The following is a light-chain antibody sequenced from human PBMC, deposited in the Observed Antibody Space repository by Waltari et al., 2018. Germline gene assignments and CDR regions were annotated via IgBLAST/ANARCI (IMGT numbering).Light chain of an antibody. J-gene: IGLJ1*01. Sequence: QSALTQPASVSGSPGQSITISCTGSSNDLGTYNLVSWYQQHTGKAPKLMIYEGTERPSGVSNRFSGSKSGNTASLTISGLQAEDEADYYCCSYAGSTTFLYVFGTGTKVTVL. CDR2: EGT. CDR1: SNDLGTYNL. V-gene: IGLV2-23*01. CDR3: CSYAGSTTFLYV.